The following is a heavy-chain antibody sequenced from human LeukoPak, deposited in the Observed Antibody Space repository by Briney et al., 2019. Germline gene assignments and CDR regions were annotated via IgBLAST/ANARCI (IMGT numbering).Heavy chain of an antibody. V-gene: IGHV1-24*01. CDR3: VRDDVNIHLLDY. Sequence: GASVKVSCKASGGTFSSYAISWVRQAPGQGLEWMGGFDPEDGETIYAQKFQGRVTMTEDTSTDTAYMELSGLTSEDTAVYYCVRDDVNIHLLDYWGQGTLVTVSS. CDR1: GGTFSSYA. J-gene: IGHJ4*02. CDR2: FDPEDGET.